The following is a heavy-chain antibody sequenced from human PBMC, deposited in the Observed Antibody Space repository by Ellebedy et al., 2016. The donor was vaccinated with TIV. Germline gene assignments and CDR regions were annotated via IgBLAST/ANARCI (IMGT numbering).Heavy chain of an antibody. D-gene: IGHD5-18*01. CDR3: ARGGYSYRYYYGMDV. Sequence: ASVKVSCXASGYTFTSYDINWVRQATGQGLEWMGWMNPNSGNTGYAQKFQGRVTMTRNTSISTAYMELSSLRSEDTAVYYCARGGYSYRYYYGMDVWGQGTTVTVSS. CDR2: MNPNSGNT. CDR1: GYTFTSYD. V-gene: IGHV1-8*01. J-gene: IGHJ6*02.